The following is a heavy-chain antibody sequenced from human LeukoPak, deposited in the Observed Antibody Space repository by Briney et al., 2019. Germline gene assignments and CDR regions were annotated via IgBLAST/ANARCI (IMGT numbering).Heavy chain of an antibody. CDR1: GASIGSYY. J-gene: IGHJ3*02. CDR2: IHYTGST. V-gene: IGHV4-59*01. CDR3: ARDQTSKGDAFDI. Sequence: SETLSLTCTVSGASIGSYYWSWIRQPPGKGLEWIAYIHYTGSTNYNPSLKSRVTISIDTSKNKFSLKLSSVTAADTAVYYCARDQTSKGDAFDIWGQGTMVTVSS.